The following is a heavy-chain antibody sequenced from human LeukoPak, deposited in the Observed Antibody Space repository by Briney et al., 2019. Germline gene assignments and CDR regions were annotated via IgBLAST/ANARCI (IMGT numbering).Heavy chain of an antibody. J-gene: IGHJ4*02. V-gene: IGHV3-23*01. CDR1: GFTFSTYG. CDR2: ISGSGGST. CDR3: AKPLADIGYCSGGGCYAFGC. D-gene: IGHD2-15*01. Sequence: PGGSLRLSCAASGFTFSTYGMSWVRQAPGKGLEWVSLISGSGGSTYYGDSVKGRFTISRDNAKNTLYLQMNSLRAEDTAVYYCAKPLADIGYCSGGGCYAFGCWGQGTLVTVSS.